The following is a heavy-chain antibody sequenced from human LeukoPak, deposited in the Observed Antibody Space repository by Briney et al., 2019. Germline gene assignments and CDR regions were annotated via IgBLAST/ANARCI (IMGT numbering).Heavy chain of an antibody. D-gene: IGHD6-19*01. J-gene: IGHJ3*02. CDR2: IYHSGST. V-gene: IGHV4-38-2*02. Sequence: PSETLSLTCTVSGYSISSGYYWGWIRQPPGKGLEWIGSIYHSGSTYYNPSLKSRVTISVDPSKNPFSLKLSSVTAADTAVYYCARGGIAVYAFDIWGQGTMVTVSS. CDR1: GYSISSGYY. CDR3: ARGGIAVYAFDI.